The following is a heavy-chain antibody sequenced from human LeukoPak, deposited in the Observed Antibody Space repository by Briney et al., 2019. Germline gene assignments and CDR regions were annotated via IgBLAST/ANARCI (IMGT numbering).Heavy chain of an antibody. CDR3: ARRIVGATKGFDY. CDR1: GFTFSSFG. CDR2: ISGSGAYT. V-gene: IGHV3-23*01. Sequence: GGSLRLSCAASGFTFSSFGMSWVRQAPGKGLEWASTISGSGAYTYYADSVKGRFTISRDNSKNTLYLQMNTLSAEDTAVYYCARRIVGATKGFDYWGQGTLVTFSS. D-gene: IGHD1-26*01. J-gene: IGHJ4*02.